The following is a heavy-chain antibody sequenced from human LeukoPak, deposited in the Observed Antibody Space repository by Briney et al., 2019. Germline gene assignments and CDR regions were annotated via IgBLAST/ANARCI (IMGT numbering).Heavy chain of an antibody. J-gene: IGHJ4*02. CDR2: VGGSSRTI. Sequence: GGSLRLSCAASGFTFSNYGMNWVRQAPGKGLEWVSYVGGSSRTINYADSEKGRFTISRDNAKNSLYLQMNSLRAEDTAVYYCARGRLDNWGQGTLVTVSS. V-gene: IGHV3-48*04. CDR3: ARGRLDN. CDR1: GFTFSNYG.